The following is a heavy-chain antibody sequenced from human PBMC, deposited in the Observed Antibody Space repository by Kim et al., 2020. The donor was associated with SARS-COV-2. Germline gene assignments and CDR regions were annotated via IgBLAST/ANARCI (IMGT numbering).Heavy chain of an antibody. J-gene: IGHJ6*02. D-gene: IGHD3-16*02. CDR1: GFTFSSYG. Sequence: GGSLRLSCAASGFTFSSYGMHWVRQAPGKGLEWVAGIWYDGSNKYYADSVKGRFTISRDNSKNTLYLQMNSLRAEDTAVYYCARDRGGSYDYVWGSYRYYSGMDVWGQGTTVTVSS. V-gene: IGHV3-33*01. CDR3: ARDRGGSYDYVWGSYRYYSGMDV. CDR2: IWYDGSNK.